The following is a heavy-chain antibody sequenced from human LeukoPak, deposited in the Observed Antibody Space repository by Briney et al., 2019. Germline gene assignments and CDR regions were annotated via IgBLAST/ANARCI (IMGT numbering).Heavy chain of an antibody. CDR1: GFTVRDNY. D-gene: IGHD2-15*01. V-gene: IGHV3-23*01. J-gene: IGHJ4*02. Sequence: GGSLRLSCAASGFTVRDNYMSWVRQAPGKGLEWVSTFSGSGGNTYYADSVKGRFTISRDNSKNALYLQMNSLRAEDTAVYYCAKSGLNRFDYWGQGTLVTVSS. CDR2: FSGSGGNT. CDR3: AKSGLNRFDY.